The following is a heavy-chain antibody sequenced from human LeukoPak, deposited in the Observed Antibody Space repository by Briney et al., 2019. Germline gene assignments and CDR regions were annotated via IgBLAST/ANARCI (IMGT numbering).Heavy chain of an antibody. CDR2: IYYRGST. Sequence: KASETLSLTCTVSGGSISPYFWSWIRQPPGKGLEWIGYIYYRGSTNYNPSLKSRVTISLDTSKDQFSLKLSSVTAADTAVYYCAREGVVKGYFDYWGQGTLVTVSS. CDR1: GGSISPYF. CDR3: AREGVVKGYFDY. J-gene: IGHJ4*02. V-gene: IGHV4-59*01. D-gene: IGHD3-3*01.